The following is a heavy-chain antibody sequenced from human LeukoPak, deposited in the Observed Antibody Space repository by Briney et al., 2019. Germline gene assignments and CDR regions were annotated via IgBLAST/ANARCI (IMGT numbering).Heavy chain of an antibody. D-gene: IGHD2-21*02. Sequence: PSETLSLTCTVSGGSISSYYWSWIRQPAGKGLEWIGRIHTSGNTDYNPSLKSRVTMSVDTSKNQFSLKLNSVTAADTAVYYCAREGSMTARPFVSIGYWGQGTLVTVSS. CDR2: IHTSGNT. CDR1: GGSISSYY. J-gene: IGHJ4*02. CDR3: AREGSMTARPFVSIGY. V-gene: IGHV4-4*07.